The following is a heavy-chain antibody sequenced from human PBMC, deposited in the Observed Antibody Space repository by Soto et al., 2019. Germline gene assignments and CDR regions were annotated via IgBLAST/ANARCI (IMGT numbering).Heavy chain of an antibody. J-gene: IGHJ4*02. CDR1: GDTFTDYY. CDR2: VNPSGGHT. D-gene: IGHD2-21*02. V-gene: IGHV1-46*01. CDR3: ARGGHVVVVTAALDY. Sequence: QVQLVQSGADVKKPGASVKVSCKAYGDTFTDYYIHWVRQAPGQGLEWMGTVNPSGGHTTYAQHFLGRMTITRDTSTSTLSMELTSLTSEDTAVYYCARGGHVVVVTAALDYWGQGTLVTVSS.